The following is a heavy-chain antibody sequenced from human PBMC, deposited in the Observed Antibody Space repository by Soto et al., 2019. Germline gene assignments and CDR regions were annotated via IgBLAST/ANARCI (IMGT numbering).Heavy chain of an antibody. J-gene: IGHJ1*01. CDR2: IYYSGST. CDR3: ARLGHVYYYDSSGYREYFQH. CDR1: GGSISSYY. Sequence: SETLCLTCTVSGGSISSYYWSGIRQPPGKGLEWIGYIYYSGSTTYNPSLRSRVTISVDTSKNQFSLKLSSVTAADTAVYYCARLGHVYYYDSSGYREYFQHWGQGTLVTVSS. D-gene: IGHD3-22*01. V-gene: IGHV4-59*01.